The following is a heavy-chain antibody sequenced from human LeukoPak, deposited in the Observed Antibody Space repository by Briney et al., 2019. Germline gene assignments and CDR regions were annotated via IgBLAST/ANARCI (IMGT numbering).Heavy chain of an antibody. CDR2: INHSGST. CDR1: GGSISSYY. V-gene: IGHV4-34*01. D-gene: IGHD5-24*01. CDR3: ARFDGYNYGS. J-gene: IGHJ5*02. Sequence: SETLSLTCTVSGGSISSYYWSWIRQPPGKGLEWIGEINHSGSTNYNPSLKSRVTISVDTSKNQFSLKLSSVTAADTAVYYCARFDGYNYGSWGQGTLVTVSS.